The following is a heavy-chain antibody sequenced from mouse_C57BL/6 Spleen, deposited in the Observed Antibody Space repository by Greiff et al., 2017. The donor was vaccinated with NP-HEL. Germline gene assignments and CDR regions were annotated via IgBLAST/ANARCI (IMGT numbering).Heavy chain of an antibody. CDR1: GYTFTDYN. Sequence: EVKLMESGPELVKPGASVKIPCKASGYTFTDYNMDWVKQSHGKSLEWIGDINPNNGGTIYNQKFKGKATLTVDKSSSTAYMELRSLTSEDTAVYYCARYDYAFDYWRQGTTLTVSS. CDR2: INPNNGGT. V-gene: IGHV1-18*01. CDR3: ARYDYAFDY. J-gene: IGHJ2*01. D-gene: IGHD2-4*01.